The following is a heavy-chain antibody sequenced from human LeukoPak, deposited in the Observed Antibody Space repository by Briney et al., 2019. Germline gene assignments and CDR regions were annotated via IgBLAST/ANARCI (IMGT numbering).Heavy chain of an antibody. Sequence: TGGSLRLSCAASGFTFSSYAMSWVRQAPGRGLEWVSAISGSGGSTYYADSVKGRLTISRDNSKNTLYLQMNSLRAEDTAVYYCAKAVWNIVVVPAAPNWFDPWGQGTLVTVSS. CDR1: GFTFSSYA. D-gene: IGHD2-2*01. J-gene: IGHJ5*02. CDR3: AKAVWNIVVVPAAPNWFDP. V-gene: IGHV3-23*01. CDR2: ISGSGGST.